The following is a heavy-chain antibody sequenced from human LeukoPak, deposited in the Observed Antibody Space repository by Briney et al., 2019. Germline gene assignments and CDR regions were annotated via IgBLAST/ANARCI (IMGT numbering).Heavy chain of an antibody. CDR2: IYYSGST. CDR3: ARIAMVRGVGGSHYYYYYGMDV. V-gene: IGHV4-59*01. Sequence: PSETLSLTCTVSGGSISSYYWSWIRQPPGKGLEWIGYIYYSGSTNYNPSLKSRVTISVDTSKNQYSLKLSSVTAADTAVYDCARIAMVRGVGGSHYYYYYGMDVWGQGTTVTVSS. D-gene: IGHD3-10*01. J-gene: IGHJ6*02. CDR1: GGSISSYY.